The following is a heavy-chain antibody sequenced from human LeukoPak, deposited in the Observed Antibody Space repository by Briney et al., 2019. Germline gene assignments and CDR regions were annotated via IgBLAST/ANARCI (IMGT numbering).Heavy chain of an antibody. CDR1: GYTFTSYD. CDR3: ARGGTAWFGELFAFDI. CDR2: IIPILGIA. J-gene: IGHJ3*02. Sequence: ASVKVSCKASGYTFTSYDINWVRQAPGQGLEWMGRIIPILGIANYAQKFQGRVTITADKSTSTAYMELSSLRSEDTAVYYCARGGTAWFGELFAFDIWGQGTMVTVSS. D-gene: IGHD3-10*01. V-gene: IGHV1-69*04.